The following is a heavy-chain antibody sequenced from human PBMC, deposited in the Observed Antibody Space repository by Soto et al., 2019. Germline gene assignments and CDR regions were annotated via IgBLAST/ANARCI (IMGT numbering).Heavy chain of an antibody. CDR1: GGSISSGGYY. CDR3: ARDDRYCSSTSCYTGWFAP. D-gene: IGHD2-2*02. Sequence: TVSGGSISSGGYYWSWIRQHPGKGLEWIGYIFYSGSTYYNPSLKSRVTMSVDTSKNQFSLKLSSVTAADTAVYYCARDDRYCSSTSCYTGWFAPWGQGTLVTVSS. V-gene: IGHV4-31*03. CDR2: IFYSGST. J-gene: IGHJ5*02.